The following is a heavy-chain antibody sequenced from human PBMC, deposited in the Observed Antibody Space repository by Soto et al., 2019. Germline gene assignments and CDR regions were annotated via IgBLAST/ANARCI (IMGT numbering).Heavy chain of an antibody. D-gene: IGHD3-22*01. Sequence: ASGKVSCKASGYTFTSYAISWVRQAPGQGLEWMGWISGYSSNTKYAQNFQGRVTMTTDTSTSTAYMELRSLRSDDTAVYYCARDREYYYDSSGNYYYHYAMDVWGQGTTVTVS. V-gene: IGHV1-18*04. CDR3: ARDREYYYDSSGNYYYHYAMDV. CDR1: GYTFTSYA. CDR2: ISGYSSNT. J-gene: IGHJ6*02.